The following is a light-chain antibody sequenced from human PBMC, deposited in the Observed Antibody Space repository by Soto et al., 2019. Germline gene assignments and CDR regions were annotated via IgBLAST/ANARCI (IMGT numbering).Light chain of an antibody. J-gene: IGLJ3*02. CDR2: GSH. Sequence: QSVLTQPPSASGTLGQRVTISCSGSTSNIGTHNVNWYQQVPGTAPKVLIYGSHQRPSGVPDRFSGSKSGTSASLVISGLQSEDEAEYDCAAWDDSVGVFGGGTKVTVL. CDR3: AAWDDSVGV. V-gene: IGLV1-44*01. CDR1: TSNIGTHN.